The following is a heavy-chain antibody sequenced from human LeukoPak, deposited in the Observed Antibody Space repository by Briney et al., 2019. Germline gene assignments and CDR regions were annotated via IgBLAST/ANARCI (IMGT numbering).Heavy chain of an antibody. V-gene: IGHV4-59*08. J-gene: IGHJ6*02. CDR3: ARGGSYGSGSYSVWRDYYFGMGV. CDR1: GGSISSYY. D-gene: IGHD3-10*01. CDR2: IYYSGST. Sequence: PSETLSLTCTVSGGSISSYYWSWIRQPPGKGLEWIGYIYYSGSTNYNPSLKSRVTISVDTSKNQFSLKLSSVTAADPAVYYCARGGSYGSGSYSVWRDYYFGMGVWGQGTTVTVSS.